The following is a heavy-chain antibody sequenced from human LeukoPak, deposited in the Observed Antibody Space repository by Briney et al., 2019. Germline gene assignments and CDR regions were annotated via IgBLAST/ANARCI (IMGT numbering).Heavy chain of an antibody. J-gene: IGHJ6*03. V-gene: IGHV1-2*02. Sequence: GASVKVSCKASGYTFTGYYMHWVRQAPGQGLEGMGWINPNSGGTNYAQEFQGRVTMTRDTSISTAYMELSRLRSDDTAVYYCARLYYDFLRGAPGGYYYYMDVWGKGTTVTVSS. CDR3: ARLYYDFLRGAPGGYYYYMDV. D-gene: IGHD3-3*01. CDR1: GYTFTGYY. CDR2: INPNSGGT.